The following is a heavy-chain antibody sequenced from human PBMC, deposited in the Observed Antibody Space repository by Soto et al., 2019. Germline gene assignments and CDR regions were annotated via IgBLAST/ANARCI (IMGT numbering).Heavy chain of an antibody. Sequence: QVQLVESGGGLVRPGGSLRLSCVASGFTFGDYYVTWIRQAPGKGLEWVSYINSASDYTNYADSVQGRFTISRDNAKNSLYRQMNNLRPEDAAVYCCARVYYYYYGVDGWGQGTTVTVSS. J-gene: IGHJ6*02. CDR1: GFTFGDYY. CDR2: INSASDYT. V-gene: IGHV3-11*05. CDR3: ARVYYYYYGVDG.